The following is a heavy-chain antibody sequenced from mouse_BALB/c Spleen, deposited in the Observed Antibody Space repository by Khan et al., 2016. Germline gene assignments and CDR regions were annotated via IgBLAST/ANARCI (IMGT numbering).Heavy chain of an antibody. CDR2: INTYSGES. Sequence: QIQLVQSGPELKKPGKTVKISCKASGYTFTNYGMNWVKQAPGKGLKWMGWINTYSGESTYADDCKGRFACSLETSANTDYLQINNLKTEDTATYFCARYRYYYGSSRYFDVWGAGTTVTVSS. V-gene: IGHV9-3-1*01. CDR1: GYTFTNYG. CDR3: ARYRYYYGSSRYFDV. J-gene: IGHJ1*01. D-gene: IGHD1-1*01.